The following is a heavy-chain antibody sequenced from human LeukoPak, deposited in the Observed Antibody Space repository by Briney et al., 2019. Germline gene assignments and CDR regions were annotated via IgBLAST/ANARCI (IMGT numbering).Heavy chain of an antibody. CDR1: GGSISSGGYY. Sequence: PSQTLSLTCTVSGGSISSGGYYWSWIRQHPGKGLEWIGYIYYSGSTYYNPSLKSRVTISVDTSKNQFSLKLSSVTAADTAVYYCARDFCTNGVCLIDYWGQGTLVTVSS. CDR2: IYYSGST. J-gene: IGHJ4*02. D-gene: IGHD2-8*01. V-gene: IGHV4-31*03. CDR3: ARDFCTNGVCLIDY.